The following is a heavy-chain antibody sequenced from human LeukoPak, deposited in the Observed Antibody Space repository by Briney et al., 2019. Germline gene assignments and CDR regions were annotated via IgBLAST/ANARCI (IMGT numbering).Heavy chain of an antibody. CDR1: GYTFTGYY. V-gene: IGHV1-2*06. Sequence: ASVKVSCKASGYTFTGYYMHWVRRAPGQGLEWMGRINPNSGGTNYAQKFQGRVTMTRDTSISTAYMELSRLRSDDTAVYYCARVEADSSGWFVYWGQGTLVTVSS. CDR2: INPNSGGT. J-gene: IGHJ5*01. CDR3: ARVEADSSGWFVY. D-gene: IGHD6-19*01.